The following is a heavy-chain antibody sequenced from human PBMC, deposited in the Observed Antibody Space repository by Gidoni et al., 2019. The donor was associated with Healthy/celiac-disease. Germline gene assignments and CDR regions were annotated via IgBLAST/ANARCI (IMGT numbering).Heavy chain of an antibody. D-gene: IGHD3-3*01. CDR2: IYYSGST. J-gene: IGHJ4*02. V-gene: IGHV4-39*01. Sequence: GLEWIGSIYYSGSTYYNPSLKSRVTISVDTSKNQFSLKLSSVTAADTAVYYCASSITIFGVVSDYWGQGTLVTVSS. CDR3: ASSITIFGVVSDY.